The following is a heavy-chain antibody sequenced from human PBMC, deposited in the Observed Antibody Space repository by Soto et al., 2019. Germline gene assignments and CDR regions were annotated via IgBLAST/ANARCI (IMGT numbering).Heavy chain of an antibody. Sequence: SETLSLTCSVSGGSMSHYYWSWIRQPPGKGLEWIGNIYYSGSTLYNPSLESRVTISVDTSKNQFSLTVSSVTAADTAVYFCARAAYSGSDGWFDPWGQGTLVTVSS. CDR1: GGSMSHYY. D-gene: IGHD1-26*01. CDR3: ARAAYSGSDGWFDP. CDR2: IYYSGST. J-gene: IGHJ5*02. V-gene: IGHV4-59*01.